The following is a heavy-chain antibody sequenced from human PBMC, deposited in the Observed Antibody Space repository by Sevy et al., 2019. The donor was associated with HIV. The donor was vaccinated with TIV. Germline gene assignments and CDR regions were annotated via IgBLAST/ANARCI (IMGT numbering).Heavy chain of an antibody. CDR1: GYSFTSRG. CDR2: ISAYNGNT. CDR3: ARAGALWFGELDY. V-gene: IGHV1-18*01. D-gene: IGHD3-10*01. Sequence: ASVKVSCKASGYSFTSRGIDWVRQAPGQGLEWLGWISAYNGNTKYGQRLQDRVTMTTDTSASTAYMELRSLRSDDTAVYYCARAGALWFGELDYWGQGTLVTVSS. J-gene: IGHJ4*02.